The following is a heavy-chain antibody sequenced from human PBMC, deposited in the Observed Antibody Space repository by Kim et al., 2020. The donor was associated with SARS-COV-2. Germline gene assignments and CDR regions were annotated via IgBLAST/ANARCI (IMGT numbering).Heavy chain of an antibody. CDR3: ARGIAGSYYYGMDV. D-gene: IGHD3-10*01. J-gene: IGHJ6*02. CDR1: GFTFSSYA. V-gene: IGHV3-30-3*01. CDR2: ISYDGSNI. Sequence: GGSLRLSCAASGFTFSSYAMHWVRQAPGKGLEWVAVISYDGSNIYYADSVKGRFTISRDNSKNTLYLQMNSLRAEDTAVYYCARGIAGSYYYGMDVGGQG.